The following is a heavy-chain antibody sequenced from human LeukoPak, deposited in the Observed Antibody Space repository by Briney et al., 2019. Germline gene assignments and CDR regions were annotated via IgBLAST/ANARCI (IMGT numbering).Heavy chain of an antibody. CDR2: ISSSSSYI. D-gene: IGHD6-13*01. CDR1: GFTFSSYS. CDR3: AREWGIAAAPDP. Sequence: GGSLRLSCAASGFTFSSYSMNWVRQAPGKGLEWVSSISSSSSYIYYADSVKGRLTISRDNAKNSLYLQMNSLRAEDTAVYYCAREWGIAAAPDPWGQGTLVTVSS. J-gene: IGHJ5*02. V-gene: IGHV3-21*01.